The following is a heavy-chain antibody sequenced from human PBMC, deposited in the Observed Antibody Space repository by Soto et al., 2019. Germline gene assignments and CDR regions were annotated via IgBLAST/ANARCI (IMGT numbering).Heavy chain of an antibody. Sequence: GGSLRLSCAASGFTFSSYAMSWVRQAPGKGLEWVSAISGSGGSTYYADSVKGRFTISRDNSKNTLYLQMNSLRAEDTAVYYCAKPLYDFWSGYDFFDYWGQGTLVTVSS. CDR3: AKPLYDFWSGYDFFDY. D-gene: IGHD3-3*01. CDR2: ISGSGGST. CDR1: GFTFSSYA. J-gene: IGHJ4*02. V-gene: IGHV3-23*01.